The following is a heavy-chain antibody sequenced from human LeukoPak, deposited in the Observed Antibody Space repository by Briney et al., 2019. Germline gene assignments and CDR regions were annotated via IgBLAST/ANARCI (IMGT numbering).Heavy chain of an antibody. CDR3: ARDDSNYVTFDY. J-gene: IGHJ4*02. D-gene: IGHD4-11*01. CDR2: ISAYNGNT. V-gene: IGHV1-18*01. CDR1: GYTFTSYG. Sequence: ASVKVSCKASGYTFTSYGISWVRQAPGQGLEGMVWISAYNGNTNYAQKIQGRVTMTTDTSTSTAYMELRSLRSDDTAVYYCARDDSNYVTFDYWGQGTLVTVSS.